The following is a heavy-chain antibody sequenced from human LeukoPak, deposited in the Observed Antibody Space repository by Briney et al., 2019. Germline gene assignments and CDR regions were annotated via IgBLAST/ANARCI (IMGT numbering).Heavy chain of an antibody. D-gene: IGHD3-22*01. CDR3: ARGPAASGYYDSRGRYGYFDY. Sequence: GGSLRLSCVGSGFTFDDYAMHWVRQAPGKGLEWVSGISWNSGRRGYADSVKGRFTISRDNAKNSLYLQMNSLRAEDTAVYYCARGPAASGYYDSRGRYGYFDYWGQGTLVTVSS. CDR2: ISWNSGRR. CDR1: GFTFDDYA. J-gene: IGHJ4*02. V-gene: IGHV3-9*01.